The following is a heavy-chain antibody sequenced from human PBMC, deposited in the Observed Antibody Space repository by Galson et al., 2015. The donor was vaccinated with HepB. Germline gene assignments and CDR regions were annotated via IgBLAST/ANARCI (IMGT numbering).Heavy chain of an antibody. CDR3: EVSLGY. CDR1: GSTFSTYW. V-gene: IGHV3-7*01. D-gene: IGHD2-8*01. CDR2: IKRDGSER. Sequence: LRLSCAAPGSTFSTYWMNWVRQAPGKGLEWVANIKRDGSERYYVDSVKGRFTISRDDPKKTLYLQMNSLRAEDTAVYYCEVSLGYWGQGTLVTVSS. J-gene: IGHJ4*02.